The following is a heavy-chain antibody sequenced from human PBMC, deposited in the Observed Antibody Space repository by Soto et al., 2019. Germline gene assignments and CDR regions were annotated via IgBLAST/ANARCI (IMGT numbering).Heavy chain of an antibody. D-gene: IGHD3-10*01. V-gene: IGHV3-11*06. Sequence: GGALRVSCAVSVFNVSDYYMTWIRQAPGKGLEWISYISTNSRYIKYADSIKGRFTISRDNAKSSLYLQMNSLRAEDTAIYYCARGLGGSYFIAYWGQGTLVTVSS. CDR2: ISTNSRYI. CDR3: ARGLGGSYFIAY. CDR1: VFNVSDYY. J-gene: IGHJ4*02.